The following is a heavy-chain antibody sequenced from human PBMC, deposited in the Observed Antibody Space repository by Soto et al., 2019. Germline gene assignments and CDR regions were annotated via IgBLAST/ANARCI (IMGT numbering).Heavy chain of an antibody. J-gene: IGHJ4*02. Sequence: PGGSLRLSCETSGFIFMMYWMHWVRQVPGQGPQWVARITDDGSTTYYAASVEGRFTISRDNAKNALYLQMTSLRPDDTAVYYCTRGPRPTSIGTGAFWGQGTLVTVSS. D-gene: IGHD3-10*01. V-gene: IGHV3-74*01. CDR2: ITDDGSTT. CDR3: TRGPRPTSIGTGAF. CDR1: GFIFMMYW.